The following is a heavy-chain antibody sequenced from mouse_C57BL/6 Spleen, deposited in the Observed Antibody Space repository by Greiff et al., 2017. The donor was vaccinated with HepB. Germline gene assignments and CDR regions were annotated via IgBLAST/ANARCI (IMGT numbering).Heavy chain of an antibody. Sequence: QVHVKQSGAELVKPGASVKMSCKASGYTFTTYPIEWMKQNHGKSLEWIGNFHPYNDDTKYNEKFKGKATLTVEKSSSTVYLELSRLTSDDSAVYYCARGDYDGGNFDYWGQGTTLTVSS. V-gene: IGHV1-47*01. CDR2: FHPYNDDT. CDR1: GYTFTTYP. D-gene: IGHD2-4*01. J-gene: IGHJ2*01. CDR3: ARGDYDGGNFDY.